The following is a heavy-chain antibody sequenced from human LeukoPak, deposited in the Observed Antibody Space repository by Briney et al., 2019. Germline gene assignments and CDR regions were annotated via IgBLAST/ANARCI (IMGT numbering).Heavy chain of an antibody. V-gene: IGHV1-2*02. CDR3: ARDHCSDNDCYEDYYYGMDV. J-gene: IGHJ6*02. CDR2: INPNHGGT. Sequence: GASVKVSCKASGYTFTAYYVHWVRQAPGQGLEWMGWINPNHGGTIFAPKFQDRLTMTRDTSISTAYMELSRLRSDDTAVYYCARDHCSDNDCYEDYYYGMDVWGQGTTVTVSS. CDR1: GYTFTAYY. D-gene: IGHD2-21*02.